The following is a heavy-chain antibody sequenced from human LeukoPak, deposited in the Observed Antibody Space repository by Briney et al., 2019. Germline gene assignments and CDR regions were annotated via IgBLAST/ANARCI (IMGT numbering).Heavy chain of an antibody. J-gene: IGHJ4*02. Sequence: PSETLSLTCTVSGGSISSSSYYWGWIRQPPGKGLEWIGSIYYSGSTYYNPSLKSRVTISVDTSKNQFSLKLSSVTAADTAVYYCARQRSIAAAGPHDYWGQGTLVTVSS. CDR2: IYYSGST. CDR3: ARQRSIAAAGPHDY. CDR1: GGSISSSSYY. V-gene: IGHV4-39*01. D-gene: IGHD6-13*01.